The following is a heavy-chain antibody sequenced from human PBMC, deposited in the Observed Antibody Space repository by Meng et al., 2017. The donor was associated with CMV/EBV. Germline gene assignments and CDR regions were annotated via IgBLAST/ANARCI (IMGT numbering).Heavy chain of an antibody. CDR1: GFTFSSYW. J-gene: IGHJ4*02. V-gene: IGHV3-7*01. D-gene: IGHD3-3*01. CDR3: ARDDRPVLRFLEWSHAGNYYFDY. CDR2: IKQDGSEK. Sequence: GESLKISCAASGFTFSSYWMSWVRQAPGKGLEWVANIKQDGSEKYYVDSVKGRFTISRDNAKNSLYLQMNSLRAEDTAVYYCARDDRPVLRFLEWSHAGNYYFDYWGQGTLVTVSS.